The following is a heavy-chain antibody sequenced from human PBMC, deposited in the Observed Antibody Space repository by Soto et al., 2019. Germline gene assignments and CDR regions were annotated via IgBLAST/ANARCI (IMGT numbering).Heavy chain of an antibody. CDR1: GYSFTSYW. D-gene: IGHD3-3*01. Sequence: PGESLKIACKGSGYSFTSYWISCFLQMPVKVLEWMGRIDPSDSYTNYSPSFQGHVTISADKSISTAYLQWSSLKASDTAMYYCARDRWEYDFWSGYRDYYFDYWGQGTLVTVSS. CDR3: ARDRWEYDFWSGYRDYYFDY. J-gene: IGHJ4*02. V-gene: IGHV5-10-1*01. CDR2: IDPSDSYT.